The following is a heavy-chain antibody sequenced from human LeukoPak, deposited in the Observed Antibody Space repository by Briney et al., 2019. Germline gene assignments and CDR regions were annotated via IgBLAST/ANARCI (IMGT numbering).Heavy chain of an antibody. J-gene: IGHJ4*02. CDR3: ATVPGSYDY. Sequence: TPNPSCKVSRYTLTAVSMHRVRQAPGHRLEWMGGFDPEDGEKIYAQKFKGRVTMTEDTSTDTAYMELSSLRSEDTAVYYCATVPGSYDYWGQGALVTVSS. D-gene: IGHD1-26*01. V-gene: IGHV1-24*01. CDR2: FDPEDGEK. CDR1: RYTLTAVS.